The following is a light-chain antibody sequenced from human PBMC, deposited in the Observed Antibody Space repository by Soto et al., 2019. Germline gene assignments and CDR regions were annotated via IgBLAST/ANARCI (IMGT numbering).Light chain of an antibody. J-gene: IGKJ2*02. Sequence: EIVLTQSPGTLSLSPGERATLSCRASQSVSSSYLAWYQQKPGQAPRLLIYGASSRATGLTDRFSGSGSGTDFTITISRLEPEDFAVYYCQQYGSSRTFGQGTKLEIK. CDR2: GAS. CDR3: QQYGSSRT. V-gene: IGKV3-20*01. CDR1: QSVSSSY.